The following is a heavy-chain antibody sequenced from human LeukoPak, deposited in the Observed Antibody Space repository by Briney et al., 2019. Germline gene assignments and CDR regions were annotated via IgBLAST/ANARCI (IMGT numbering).Heavy chain of an antibody. Sequence: ASVKVSCKASGYTFTGYYMHWVRQAPGQGLEWMGWINPNSGGTNYAQKFQGRVTMTRDTSISTAYMELSRPRSDDTAVYYCARGGDIVVVPAALSWFDPWGQGTLVTVSS. CDR3: ARGGDIVVVPAALSWFDP. V-gene: IGHV1-2*02. CDR2: INPNSGGT. J-gene: IGHJ5*02. D-gene: IGHD2-2*01. CDR1: GYTFTGYY.